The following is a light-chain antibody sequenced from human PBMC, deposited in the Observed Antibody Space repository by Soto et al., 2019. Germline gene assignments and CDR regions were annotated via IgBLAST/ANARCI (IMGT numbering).Light chain of an antibody. Sequence: DIQMTQSPSTLSASVGDRVTLTCRASQSISSRLAWYQQKPGKAPKLLIYAASTLQSGVPSRFSGSGSGTDFTLTISSLQPEDVATYYCQKYNRAPLTFGGGTKVDNK. CDR3: QKYNRAPLT. CDR1: QSISSR. V-gene: IGKV1-27*01. J-gene: IGKJ4*01. CDR2: AAS.